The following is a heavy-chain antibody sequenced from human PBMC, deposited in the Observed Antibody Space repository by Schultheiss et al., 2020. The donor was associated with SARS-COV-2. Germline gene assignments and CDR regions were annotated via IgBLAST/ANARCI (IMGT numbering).Heavy chain of an antibody. CDR2: IYYSGST. Sequence: SETLSLTCTVSGGSISSYYWSWIRQPPGKGLEWIGSIYYSGSTYYNPSLKSRVTISVDTSKNQFSLKLSSVTAADTAVYYCARGGLGWGVDYWGQGTLVTVSS. J-gene: IGHJ4*02. CDR1: GGSISSYY. D-gene: IGHD3-10*01. CDR3: ARGGLGWGVDY. V-gene: IGHV4-59*05.